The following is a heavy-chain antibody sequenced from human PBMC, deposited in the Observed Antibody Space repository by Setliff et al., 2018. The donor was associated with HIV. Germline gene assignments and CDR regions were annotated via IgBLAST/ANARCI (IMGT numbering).Heavy chain of an antibody. CDR2: IYTSGST. Sequence: PSETLSLTCTVSGGSINSGTYYWSWIRQPAGKGLEWIGRIYTSGSTNYNPSLKSRVIISVDTSKKRFSLRMTSVTAADTAVYYCARANFWSGYYGYWGQGTLVTVSS. V-gene: IGHV4-61*02. CDR1: GGSINSGTYY. D-gene: IGHD3-3*01. J-gene: IGHJ4*02. CDR3: ARANFWSGYYGY.